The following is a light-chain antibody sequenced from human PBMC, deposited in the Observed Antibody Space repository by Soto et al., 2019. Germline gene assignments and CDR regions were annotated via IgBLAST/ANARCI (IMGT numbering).Light chain of an antibody. CDR2: DAS. Sequence: EIVMTQSPATLSVSPGERATLSCRASENVYGNVAWYQQKPGQAPSLLIYDASTRATGIPARFSGSGSGTEFTLTISSLQSEDFAVYYCQQYNNWPPITFGQGTRLEVK. J-gene: IGKJ5*01. CDR1: ENVYGN. CDR3: QQYNNWPPIT. V-gene: IGKV3-15*01.